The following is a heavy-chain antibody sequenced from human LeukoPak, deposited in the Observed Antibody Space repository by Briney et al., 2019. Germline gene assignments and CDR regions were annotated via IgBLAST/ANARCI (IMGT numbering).Heavy chain of an antibody. CDR3: ARGPYTHYDSSGDYYNWFDP. V-gene: IGHV1-8*03. J-gene: IGHJ5*02. D-gene: IGHD3-22*01. CDR1: GGTFSSYA. Sequence: GSSVKVSCKASGGTFSSYAISWVRQAPGQGLEWIGWMNPNSGNTGYAQKFQGRVTITMNTSISTAYMELSSLTSEDTAVYYCARGPYTHYDSSGDYYNWFDPWGQGTLVTVSS. CDR2: MNPNSGNT.